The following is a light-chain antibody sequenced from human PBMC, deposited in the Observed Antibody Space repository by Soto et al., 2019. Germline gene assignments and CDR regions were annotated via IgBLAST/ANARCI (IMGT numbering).Light chain of an antibody. CDR1: QSISSY. CDR2: AAS. V-gene: IGKV1-39*01. J-gene: IGKJ4*01. CDR3: QQSYSTRLT. Sequence: DIQMTQSLSSLSASVGDRVTITCRASQSISSYLNWYQQKPGKAPKLLIYAASSLQSGVPSRFSGSGSGTDFTLTISSLQPEDFATYYCQQSYSTRLTFGGGTKVEIK.